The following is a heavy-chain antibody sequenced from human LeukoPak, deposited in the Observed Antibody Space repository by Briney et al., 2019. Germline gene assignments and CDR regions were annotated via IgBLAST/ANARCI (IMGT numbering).Heavy chain of an antibody. J-gene: IGHJ4*02. Sequence: GGSLRLSCAASGFTFSSYAMHWVRQAPGKGLEWVAVISYDGSNKYYADSVKGRFTISRDNSKNTLYLQMNSLRAEDTAVYYCAKDPSQWLVTIDYWGQGTLVTVSS. V-gene: IGHV3-30-3*01. CDR2: ISYDGSNK. CDR1: GFTFSSYA. D-gene: IGHD6-19*01. CDR3: AKDPSQWLVTIDY.